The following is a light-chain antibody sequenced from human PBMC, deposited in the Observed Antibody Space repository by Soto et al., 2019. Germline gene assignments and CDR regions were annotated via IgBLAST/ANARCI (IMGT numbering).Light chain of an antibody. CDR1: QSVGGN. V-gene: IGKV3-20*01. CDR2: GAS. J-gene: IGKJ5*01. CDR3: QHYAAAPIT. Sequence: TVLTQSPVTLSLSPGERATLSCRASQSVGGNVAWYQQKPGQAPKLLISGASSRAPRIPDRFSGSGSGADFPLSISRLEPEDFALYYCQHYAAAPITFGQGTRLDI.